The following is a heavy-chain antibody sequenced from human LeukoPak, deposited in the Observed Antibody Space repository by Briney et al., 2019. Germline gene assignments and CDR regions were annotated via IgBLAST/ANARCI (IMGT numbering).Heavy chain of an antibody. CDR3: ARVGEYYDSSGYYFDY. CDR1: GDSISSGGYY. Sequence: PSETLSLACTVSGDSISSGGYYWSWIRQPPGKGLEWPGYIYYSGSTYYNPSLKSRVTISVDTSKNQFSLKLSSVTAADTAVYYCARVGEYYDSSGYYFDYWGQGTLVTVSS. D-gene: IGHD3-22*01. CDR2: IYYSGST. V-gene: IGHV4-31*03. J-gene: IGHJ4*02.